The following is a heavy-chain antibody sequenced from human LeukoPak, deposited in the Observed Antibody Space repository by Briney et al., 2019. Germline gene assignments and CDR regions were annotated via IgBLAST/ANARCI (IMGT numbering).Heavy chain of an antibody. CDR1: GYSISSGYY. CDR3: AIRTTTVTVEIDY. D-gene: IGHD4-17*01. CDR2: IYHSGST. J-gene: IGHJ4*02. V-gene: IGHV4-38-2*01. Sequence: PSETLSLTCAVYGYSISSGYYWGWIRQPPGKGLEWIGSIYHSGSTYYNPSLKSRVTISVDTSKNQFSLKLSSVTAADTAVYYCAIRTTTVTVEIDYWGQGTLVTVS.